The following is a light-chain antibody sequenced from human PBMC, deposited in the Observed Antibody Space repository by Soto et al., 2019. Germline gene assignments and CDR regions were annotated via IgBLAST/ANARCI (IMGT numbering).Light chain of an antibody. CDR1: QSVSSRY. V-gene: IGKV3-20*01. CDR2: DAS. CDR3: QQYNNYPPIT. Sequence: EIVLTQSPGTLSLSPGERATLSCRASQSVSSRYLAWLQQKPGQAPRLLIYDASNRATGIPARFSGSGSGTDFTLTISSLQSEDFAIYYCQQYNNYPPITFGQGTRLEIK. J-gene: IGKJ5*01.